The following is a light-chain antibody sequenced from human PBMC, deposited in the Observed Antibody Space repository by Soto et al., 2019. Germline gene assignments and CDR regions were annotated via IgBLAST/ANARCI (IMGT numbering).Light chain of an antibody. CDR2: GAS. V-gene: IGKV3-11*01. Sequence: EIVFSVSPATVSLSPGERATLSSRASQSLSRYLVWYQQKPGQAPRLLIDGASNRATGIPARFSGSGSGTDFTLTISSLEPEDFAVYFCQQRSSWPLTFGGGTNVDI. CDR3: QQRSSWPLT. CDR1: QSLSRY. J-gene: IGKJ4*02.